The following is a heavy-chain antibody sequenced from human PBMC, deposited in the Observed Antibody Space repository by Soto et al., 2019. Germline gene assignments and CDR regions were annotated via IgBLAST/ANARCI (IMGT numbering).Heavy chain of an antibody. Sequence: EVQLVESGGGLVQPGGSLRLSCAASGFTFSTYWMHWIRQVPGKGLEWVSRINSDASHTYYADSVKGRFTISRDNSKNTLHLEMNRLRAEDTAGYYCVRDGHCITTICYGNWFDHWGQGTLVTVSS. D-gene: IGHD2-2*01. CDR1: GFTFSTYW. CDR3: VRDGHCITTICYGNWFDH. J-gene: IGHJ5*02. CDR2: INSDASHT. V-gene: IGHV3-74*01.